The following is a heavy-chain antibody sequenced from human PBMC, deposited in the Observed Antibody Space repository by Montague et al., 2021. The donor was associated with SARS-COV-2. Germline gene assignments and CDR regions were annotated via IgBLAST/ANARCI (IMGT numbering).Heavy chain of an antibody. Sequence: SETLSLTCSVSGEYVSAFYWNWLRQSPGKGLEWIGRIYHRGSSNFNPSLKRRLSMSIDTSKNQFSLTLRSVTAADTAIYFCARDPRGGTGYLDSWGQGILVAVSS. CDR3: ARDPRGGTGYLDS. D-gene: IGHD6-25*01. CDR2: IYHRGSS. V-gene: IGHV4-59*02. J-gene: IGHJ5*01. CDR1: GEYVSAFY.